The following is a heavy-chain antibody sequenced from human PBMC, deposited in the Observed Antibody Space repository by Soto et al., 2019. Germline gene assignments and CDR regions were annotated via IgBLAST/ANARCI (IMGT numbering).Heavy chain of an antibody. CDR1: GQSFSGHS. J-gene: IGHJ4*02. CDR3: ARGSGIVALPGELEDVKYDY. Sequence: QVQLPQWGAGLVKPSETLSLSCAVYGQSFSGHSWAWIRQPPGKGLEWIGEINESGSTYYNPSLKRPPTISTDTSKKQVSLRLSSVSAADTAAYFCARGSGIVALPGELEDVKYDYWGQGTLVNVSS. CDR2: INESGST. V-gene: IGHV4-34*01. D-gene: IGHD1-1*01.